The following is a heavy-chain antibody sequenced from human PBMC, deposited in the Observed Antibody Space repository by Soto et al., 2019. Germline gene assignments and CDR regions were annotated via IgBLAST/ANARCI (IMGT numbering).Heavy chain of an antibody. CDR2: IWYDGSNK. D-gene: IGHD5-12*01. Sequence: QVQLVESGGGVVQPGKSLRVSCEASGFTFSSYGIHWVRQAPGKGLEWVAVIWYDGSNKYYADSVKGRFTISRDNSKSTLFLQMNSLRGEDTAVYYCVRDRDMVATQPDYWGQGTLVTVSS. J-gene: IGHJ4*02. CDR1: GFTFSSYG. CDR3: VRDRDMVATQPDY. V-gene: IGHV3-33*01.